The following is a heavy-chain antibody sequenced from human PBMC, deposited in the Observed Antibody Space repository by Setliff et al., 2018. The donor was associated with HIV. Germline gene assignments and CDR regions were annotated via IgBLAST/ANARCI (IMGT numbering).Heavy chain of an antibody. CDR3: ARDYYDSSGYILFPGFPDY. V-gene: IGHV1-2*02. J-gene: IGHJ4*02. CDR2: INPNNGGT. Sequence: ASVKVSCKASGYTFTGYYMHWVRQAPGQGLEWMGWINPNNGGTNYAQKFQGRVTMTRDTSISTAYMELSRLRSDDTAVYYCARDYYDSSGYILFPGFPDYWGQGTLVTVSS. D-gene: IGHD3-22*01. CDR1: GYTFTGYY.